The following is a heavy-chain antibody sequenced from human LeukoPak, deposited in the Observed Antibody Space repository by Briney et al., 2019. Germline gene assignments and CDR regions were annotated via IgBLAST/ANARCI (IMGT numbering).Heavy chain of an antibody. CDR3: AGFRDTILDY. Sequence: SETLSLTCAVYGGSFSGYYWSWIRQPPGKGLEWIGYIYYSGSTNYNPSLKSRVTISVDTSKNQFSLKLSSVTAADTAVYYCAGFRDTILDYWGQGTLVTVSS. V-gene: IGHV4-59*01. J-gene: IGHJ4*02. D-gene: IGHD3-9*01. CDR1: GGSFSGYY. CDR2: IYYSGST.